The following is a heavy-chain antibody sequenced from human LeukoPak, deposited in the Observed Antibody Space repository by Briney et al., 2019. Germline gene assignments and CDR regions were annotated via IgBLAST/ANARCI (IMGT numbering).Heavy chain of an antibody. Sequence: GGSLRLSCAASGFSFSSYGVHWVRQAPGRGLEWVTFISYDGSNKYYADSVRGRFTISRDNSKSTLSLQMNSLRAEDTAIYYCATYRQVLLPFESWGQGTLVTVSS. D-gene: IGHD2-8*02. CDR1: GFSFSSYG. V-gene: IGHV3-30*04. J-gene: IGHJ4*02. CDR3: ATYRQVLLPFES. CDR2: ISYDGSNK.